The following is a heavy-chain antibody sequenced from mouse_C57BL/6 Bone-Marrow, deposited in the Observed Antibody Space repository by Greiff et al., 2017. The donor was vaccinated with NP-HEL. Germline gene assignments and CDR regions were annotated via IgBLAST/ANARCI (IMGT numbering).Heavy chain of an antibody. CDR3: TRLGDGYRYYFDY. J-gene: IGHJ2*01. D-gene: IGHD2-3*01. Sequence: VQRVESGAELVRPGASVTLSCKASGYTFTDYEMHWVKQTPVHGLEWIGAIDPETGGTAYNQKFKGKAILTADKSSSTAYMELRSLTSEDSAVYYCTRLGDGYRYYFDYWGQGTTLTVSS. CDR1: GYTFTDYE. V-gene: IGHV1-15*01. CDR2: IDPETGGT.